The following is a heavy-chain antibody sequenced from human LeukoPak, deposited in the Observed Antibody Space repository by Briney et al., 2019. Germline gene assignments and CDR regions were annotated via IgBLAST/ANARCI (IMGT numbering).Heavy chain of an antibody. CDR2: INHSGST. CDR3: ARGTYDFWSGYYRSHFQH. D-gene: IGHD3-3*01. Sequence: SETLSLTCAVYGGSFSGYYWSWIRQPPGKGLEWIGEINHSGSTNYNPSLKSRVTISVDTSKNQFSLKLSSVTAADTAVYCCARGTYDFWSGYYRSHFQHWGQGTLVTVSS. V-gene: IGHV4-34*01. CDR1: GGSFSGYY. J-gene: IGHJ1*01.